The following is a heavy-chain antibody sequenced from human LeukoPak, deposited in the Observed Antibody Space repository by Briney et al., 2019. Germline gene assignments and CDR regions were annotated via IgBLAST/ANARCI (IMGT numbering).Heavy chain of an antibody. CDR1: GFTFDDYA. D-gene: IGHD6-19*01. J-gene: IGHJ4*02. Sequence: QSGGSLRLSCAASGFTFDDYAMHWVRQAPGKGLEWVSGISWNSGSIGYADSVKGRFTISRDNAKNSLYLQMNSLRAEDTALYYCAKDYHVAGTYYFDYWGQGTLVTVSS. CDR3: AKDYHVAGTYYFDY. CDR2: ISWNSGSI. V-gene: IGHV3-9*01.